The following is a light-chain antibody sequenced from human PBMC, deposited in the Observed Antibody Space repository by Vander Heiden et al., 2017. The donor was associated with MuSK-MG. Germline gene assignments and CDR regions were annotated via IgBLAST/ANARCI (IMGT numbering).Light chain of an antibody. CDR3: QQYNNWPPCS. Sequence: EIVMTQSPATLSVSPGERTTLSCRASQSVSSNLAWYQQKPGQAPRLLIHGASTRATGIPARFSGSGSGTEFTLTISSLQSEDFAVYYCQQYNNWPPCSFGQGTKLEIK. CDR1: QSVSSN. CDR2: GAS. V-gene: IGKV3-15*01. J-gene: IGKJ2*04.